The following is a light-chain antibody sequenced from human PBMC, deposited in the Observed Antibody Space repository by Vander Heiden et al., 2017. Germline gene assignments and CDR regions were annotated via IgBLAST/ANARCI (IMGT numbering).Light chain of an antibody. CDR3: QQSYSTLWT. J-gene: IGKJ1*01. V-gene: IGKV1-39*01. CDR1: QSISSY. Sequence: DITTTQPPSPRSAPVGDRVTITCRASQSISSYLNWYQQKPGKAPKLLIYAASSLQSGVPSRFSGSGSGTDFTLTISSLQPEDFATYYCQQSYSTLWTFGQGTKVEIK. CDR2: AAS.